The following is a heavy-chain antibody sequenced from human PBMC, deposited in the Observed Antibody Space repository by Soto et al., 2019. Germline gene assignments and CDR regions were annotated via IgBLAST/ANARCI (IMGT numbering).Heavy chain of an antibody. Sequence: QVQLVESGGGVVQPGRSLRLSCAASGFTFSSYGMHWVRQAPGKGLEWVAVIWYDGSNKYYADSVKGRFTISRDNFKNTLYLQMNSLRAEDTAVYYCARDLEMRYCSGGSCPDYYYYYMDVWGKGTTVTVSS. CDR2: IWYDGSNK. J-gene: IGHJ6*03. D-gene: IGHD2-15*01. CDR3: ARDLEMRYCSGGSCPDYYYYYMDV. V-gene: IGHV3-33*01. CDR1: GFTFSSYG.